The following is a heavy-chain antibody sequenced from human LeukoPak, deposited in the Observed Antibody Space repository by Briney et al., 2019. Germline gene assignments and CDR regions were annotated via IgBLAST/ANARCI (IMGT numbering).Heavy chain of an antibody. Sequence: GGSLRLSCAASGFTFSSYAMHWVRQAPGKGLEWVAVISYDGSNKYYADSVKGRFTISRDNSKNTLYLQMNSLRAEDTAVYYCARDSCGADYWGQGTLVTVS. CDR2: ISYDGSNK. D-gene: IGHD5-18*01. CDR1: GFTFSSYA. CDR3: ARDSCGADY. V-gene: IGHV3-30-3*01. J-gene: IGHJ4*02.